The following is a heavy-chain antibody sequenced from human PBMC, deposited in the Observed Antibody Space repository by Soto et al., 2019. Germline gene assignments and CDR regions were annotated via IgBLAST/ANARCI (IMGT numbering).Heavy chain of an antibody. CDR2: IYYSGST. V-gene: IGHV4-61*05. J-gene: IGHJ6*02. Sequence: SETLSLTCIVSGDSISSSLYYWGWIRQPPGKGLEWIGYIYYSGSTNYNPSLKSRVTISVDTSKNQFSLKLSSVTAADTAVYYCASSNIAAAGFYYYGMDVWGRGTTVTVSS. D-gene: IGHD6-13*01. CDR1: GDSISSSLYY. CDR3: ASSNIAAAGFYYYGMDV.